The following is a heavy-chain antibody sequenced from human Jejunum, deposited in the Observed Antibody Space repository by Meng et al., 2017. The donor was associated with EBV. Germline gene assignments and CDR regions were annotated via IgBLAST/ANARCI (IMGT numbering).Heavy chain of an antibody. J-gene: IGHJ5*02. D-gene: IGHD3-22*01. V-gene: IGHV4-39*07. CDR3: ARSVSSGYSTWLDP. Sequence: HLRVPESAAGLEHATATLLPPFSVSGCSLSGSGCYCDWICKPPGKGLEWIGNIYYHGSTYYNPSLKSRVTISVETSKNQYSLKLSLVTAADTAVYYCARSVSSGYSTWLDPWGQGTLVTVSS. CDR1: GCSLSGSGCY. CDR2: IYYHGST.